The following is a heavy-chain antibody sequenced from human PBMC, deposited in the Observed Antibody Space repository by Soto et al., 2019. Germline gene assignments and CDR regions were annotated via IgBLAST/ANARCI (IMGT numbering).Heavy chain of an antibody. CDR2: IYSAGSA. V-gene: IGHV3-66*01. CDR3: ARVPSSSYHYFDY. J-gene: IGHJ4*02. CDR1: GLTFSSYA. Sequence: GGSLRLSCAASGLTFSSYAMCWVLQAPGKGLEWVSVIYSAGSADFADSVKGRFTISRDNSKNTLYLQMSSLRAEDTAVYYCARVPSSSYHYFDYWGQGTLVTVSS. D-gene: IGHD6-13*01.